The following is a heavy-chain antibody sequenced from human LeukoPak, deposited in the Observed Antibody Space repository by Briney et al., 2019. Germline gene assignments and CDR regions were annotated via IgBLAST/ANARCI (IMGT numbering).Heavy chain of an antibody. CDR1: GFSFSTYG. CDR2: IWFDGSNK. J-gene: IGHJ2*01. CDR3: ARVVSYYGSSYRLLDL. V-gene: IGHV3-33*01. D-gene: IGHD3-10*01. Sequence: VGSLRLSCEASGFSFSTYGMHWVRQAPGKGLEWVALIWFDGSNKHYADSVKGRFTISRDNSENTMYLQMDSLRAEDTAVYYCARVVSYYGSSYRLLDLWGRGTLVTVSS.